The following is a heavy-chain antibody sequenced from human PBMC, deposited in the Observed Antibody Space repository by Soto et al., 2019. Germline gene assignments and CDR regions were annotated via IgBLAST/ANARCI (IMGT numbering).Heavy chain of an antibody. V-gene: IGHV3-30-3*01. CDR1: GFTFSTHA. D-gene: IGHD5-18*01. CDR2: ISYDGVIK. J-gene: IGHJ4*02. CDR3: ARDAGLYNYAPGGY. Sequence: QVQLVESGGGVVQPGRSLRLSCAASGFTFSTHAMHWVRQPPGKGLEWLAVISYDGVIKYYADSVKGRFTISRDDSKNTLNLHVNSLRAEDTTVYYCARDAGLYNYAPGGYWGQGPLVTVSS.